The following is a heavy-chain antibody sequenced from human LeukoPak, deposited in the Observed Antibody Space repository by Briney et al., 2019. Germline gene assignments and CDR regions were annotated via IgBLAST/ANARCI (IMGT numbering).Heavy chain of an antibody. CDR1: GGSITPYY. CDR2: INHSGST. D-gene: IGHD6-13*01. V-gene: IGHV4-34*01. Sequence: SETLSLTCTVSGGSITPYYWSWIRQPPGKGLEWIGEINHSGSTNYNPSLKSRVTISVDTSKNQFSLKLSSVTAADTAVYYCARGYSSSWYYYYYGMDVWGRGTTVTVSS. J-gene: IGHJ6*02. CDR3: ARGYSSSWYYYYYGMDV.